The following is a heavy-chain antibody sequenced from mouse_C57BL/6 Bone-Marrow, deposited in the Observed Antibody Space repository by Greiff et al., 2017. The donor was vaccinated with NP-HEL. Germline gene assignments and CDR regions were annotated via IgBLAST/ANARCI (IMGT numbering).Heavy chain of an antibody. J-gene: IGHJ4*01. Sequence: EVKLQESGAELVKPGASVKLSCTASGFNIKDYYMHWVKQRTEQGLEWIGRIDPEDGETKYAPKFQGKTTITADTSSNTAYLQISSLTSEDTAVYYCARDYGNFYCYAMDYWGQGTSVTVSS. CDR1: GFNIKDYY. D-gene: IGHD1-1*01. CDR3: ARDYGNFYCYAMDY. V-gene: IGHV14-2*01. CDR2: IDPEDGET.